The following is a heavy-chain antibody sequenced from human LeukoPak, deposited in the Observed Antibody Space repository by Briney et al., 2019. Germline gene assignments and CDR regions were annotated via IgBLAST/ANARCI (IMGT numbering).Heavy chain of an antibody. D-gene: IGHD3-10*01. Sequence: PSETLSLTCTVSGDSIGSSSYYWGWIRQPPGKGLEWIGSIFSSGGTYYTPSLKSRVTISVDTSKNHFSLKMSSVTAADTAVYYCARRGEANLVRGIHWGQGTLVTVSS. CDR2: IFSSGGT. V-gene: IGHV4-39*02. CDR1: GDSIGSSSYY. J-gene: IGHJ4*02. CDR3: ARRGEANLVRGIH.